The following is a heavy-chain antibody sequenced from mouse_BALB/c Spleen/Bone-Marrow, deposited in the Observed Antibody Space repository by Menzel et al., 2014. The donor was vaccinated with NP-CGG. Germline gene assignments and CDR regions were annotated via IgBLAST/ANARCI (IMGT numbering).Heavy chain of an antibody. J-gene: IGHJ2*01. CDR1: GYTFTSYW. CDR2: INPSNGRT. CDR3: ARWGFDY. V-gene: IGHV1S81*02. Sequence: LQESGAELVKPGASVKLSCKASGYTFTSYWMHWVKQRPGQGLEWIGEINPSNGRTNCNEKFKSKATLTVDKSSSTAYMQLSSLTSEDSAVYYCARWGFDYWGQGTTLTVSS.